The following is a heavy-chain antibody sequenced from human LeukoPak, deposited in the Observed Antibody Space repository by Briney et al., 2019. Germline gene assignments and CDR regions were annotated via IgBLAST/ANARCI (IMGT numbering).Heavy chain of an antibody. CDR1: GFTFSSYS. D-gene: IGHD2-2*01. J-gene: IGHJ4*02. CDR2: ISSSSSTI. Sequence: GGSLRLSCAASGFTFSSYSMNWVRQAPGKGLEWVSYISSSSSTIYYADSVKGRFTISRDNAKNSLYLQMNSLRAEDTAVYYCARGPRPDSGDIVVVPAAMADDYWGQGTLVTVSS. V-gene: IGHV3-48*01. CDR3: ARGPRPDSGDIVVVPAAMADDY.